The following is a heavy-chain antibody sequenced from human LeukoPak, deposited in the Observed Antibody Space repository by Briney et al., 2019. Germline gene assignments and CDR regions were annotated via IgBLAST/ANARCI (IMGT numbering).Heavy chain of an antibody. CDR3: AREPPYSSNIYYYGMDV. J-gene: IGHJ6*02. CDR1: GGSFGGYY. CDR2: INHSGST. D-gene: IGHD6-13*01. V-gene: IGHV4-34*01. Sequence: SETLSLTCAVYGGSFGGYYWSWIRQPPGKGLEWIGEINHSGSTNYNPSLKSRVTISVDTSKNQFSLKLSSVTAADTAVYYCAREPPYSSNIYYYGMDVWGQGTTVTVSS.